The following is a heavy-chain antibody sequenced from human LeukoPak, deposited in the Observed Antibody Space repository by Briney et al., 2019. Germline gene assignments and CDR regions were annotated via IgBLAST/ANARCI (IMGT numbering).Heavy chain of an antibody. CDR3: VKLVGVGELFWGHFLEDF. V-gene: IGHV3-23*01. J-gene: IGHJ4*02. CDR1: GFTFSSYG. Sequence: GGSLRLSCAASGFTFSSYGMSWVRQAPGKGLEWVSAISGSGDSTYYADSVKGRFTISRDNSKNTLYLQMNSLRAEDTAVYYCVKLVGVGELFWGHFLEDFWGQGTLVTVSS. D-gene: IGHD3-10*01. CDR2: ISGSGDST.